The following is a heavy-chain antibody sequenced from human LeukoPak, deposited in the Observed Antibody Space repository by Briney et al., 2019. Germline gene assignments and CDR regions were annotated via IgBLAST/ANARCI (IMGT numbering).Heavy chain of an antibody. D-gene: IGHD6-19*01. Sequence: HPGGSLRLSCAASGFTFGTCAMGWVRQAPGKGLEWVSAISGSGRNTYYADSVKGRFTISRDNSKNSMYLQMNSLRAEDTALYHCAKGPLTEVAGTTWESWGQGTLVTVSS. CDR3: AKGPLTEVAGTTWES. V-gene: IGHV3-23*01. CDR2: ISGSGRNT. CDR1: GFTFGTCA. J-gene: IGHJ5*02.